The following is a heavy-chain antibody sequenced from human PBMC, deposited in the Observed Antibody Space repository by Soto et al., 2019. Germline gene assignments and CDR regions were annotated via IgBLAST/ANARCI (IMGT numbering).Heavy chain of an antibody. J-gene: IGHJ5*02. CDR3: ARRGQQWLVRGWFDP. CDR2: INHSGST. V-gene: IGHV4-34*01. Sequence: SETLSLTCAVYGGSFSGYYWSWIRQPPGKGLEWIGEINHSGSTNYNPSLKSRVTISVDTSKNQFSLKLSSVTAADTAVYYRARRGQQWLVRGWFDPWGQGTLVTV. CDR1: GGSFSGYY. D-gene: IGHD6-19*01.